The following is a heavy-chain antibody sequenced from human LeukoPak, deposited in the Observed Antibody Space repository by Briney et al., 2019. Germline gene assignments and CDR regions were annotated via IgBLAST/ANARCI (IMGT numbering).Heavy chain of an antibody. V-gene: IGHV4-38-2*02. CDR2: IYHSGST. D-gene: IGHD3-16*02. CDR3: ASSFRGLRLGELSFPSWFDP. CDR1: GYSISSGYY. J-gene: IGHJ5*02. Sequence: SETLSLTCTVSGYSISSGYYWGWIRQPPGKGLEWIGSIYHSGSTYYNPSLKSRVTISVDTSKNQFSLKLSSVTAADTAVYYCASSFRGLRLGELSFPSWFDPWGQGTLVTVSS.